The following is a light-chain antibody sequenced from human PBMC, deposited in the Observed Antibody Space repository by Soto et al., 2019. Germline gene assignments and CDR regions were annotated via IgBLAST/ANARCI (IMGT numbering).Light chain of an antibody. Sequence: EIVMTRSPATLSVSPGEKATLSCRASQSVSSNLAWYQQKPGQAPSLLIYGASTRATGIPARFSGSGSGTDFTLTISSLQSEDFAVYYCQQYNNWPRTFGQGTKV. CDR3: QQYNNWPRT. CDR1: QSVSSN. V-gene: IGKV3-15*01. J-gene: IGKJ1*01. CDR2: GAS.